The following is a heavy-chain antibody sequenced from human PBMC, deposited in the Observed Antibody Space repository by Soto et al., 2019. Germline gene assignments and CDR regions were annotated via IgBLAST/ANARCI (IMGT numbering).Heavy chain of an antibody. D-gene: IGHD3-3*01. J-gene: IGHJ6*02. CDR3: ARDPNYDFWSGYRNKEGTYGMDV. V-gene: IGHV3-23*01. Sequence: PGGSLRLSCATSGFTFHDYAMSWVRQAPGKGLEWVSAIAFTGSATYYADSVKGRFTISRDNAQSSLYLQMNSLRVEDTAVYYCARDPNYDFWSGYRNKEGTYGMDVWGQGTTVTVSS. CDR2: IAFTGSAT. CDR1: GFTFHDYA.